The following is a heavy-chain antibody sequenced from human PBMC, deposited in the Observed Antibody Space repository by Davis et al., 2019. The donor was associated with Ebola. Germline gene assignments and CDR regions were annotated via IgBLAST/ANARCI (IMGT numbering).Heavy chain of an antibody. V-gene: IGHV1-69*13. Sequence: SVKVSCKASGYRFTSHGISWVRQPPGQGLEWMGGIIPIFGTANYAQKFQGRVTITADESTSTAYMELSSLRSEDTAVYYCAKDRGSYYRGGIYYWGQGTLVTVSS. D-gene: IGHD1-26*01. CDR1: GYRFTSHG. CDR2: IIPIFGTA. CDR3: AKDRGSYYRGGIYY. J-gene: IGHJ4*02.